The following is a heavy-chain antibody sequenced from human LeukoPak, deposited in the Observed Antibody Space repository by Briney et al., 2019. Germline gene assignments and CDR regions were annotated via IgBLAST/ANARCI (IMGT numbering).Heavy chain of an antibody. J-gene: IGHJ4*02. Sequence: GGSLRLSCAASGFTFSSYAMSWVRQAPGKGLEWVSAISGSGGSTYYADSVKGRFTISRDNSKNTLYLQMNSLRAEDTAVYYCAKDLEYSGYEYYFDYWGQGTLVTVSS. D-gene: IGHD5-12*01. CDR3: AKDLEYSGYEYYFDY. CDR1: GFTFSSYA. CDR2: ISGSGGST. V-gene: IGHV3-23*01.